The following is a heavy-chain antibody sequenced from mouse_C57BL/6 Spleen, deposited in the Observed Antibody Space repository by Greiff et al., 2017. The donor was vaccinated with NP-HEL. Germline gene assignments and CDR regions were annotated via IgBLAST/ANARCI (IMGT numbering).Heavy chain of an antibody. J-gene: IGHJ2*01. V-gene: IGHV8-12*01. CDR3: AGRGGLYGTPYFDY. Sequence: QVTLQVSGPGLLQSSQTLSLTCSFSGFSLSTSGMGVIWIRQPSGKGLEWLAHIYWDDDKRYTPSLKSRLTISNDTSRNQIFLKMTSVHTADTATYYCAGRGGLYGTPYFDYWGQGTTLTVSS. CDR1: GFSLSTSGMG. CDR2: IYWDDDK. D-gene: IGHD3-1*01.